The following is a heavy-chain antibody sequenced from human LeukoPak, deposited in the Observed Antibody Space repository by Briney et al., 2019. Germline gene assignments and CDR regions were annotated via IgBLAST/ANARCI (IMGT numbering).Heavy chain of an antibody. D-gene: IGHD2-2*01. CDR2: ISSSSSTI. V-gene: IGHV3-48*01. J-gene: IGHJ4*02. CDR3: ARDHCSSTSCDFDY. Sequence: PGGSLRLSCAASGFTFSSYSMNWVRQAPGKGLEWVSYISSSSSTIYYADSVKGRFTISRDNAKNSLYLQMNSLRAEDTAVYYCARDHCSSTSCDFDYWGQGTLVTVSS. CDR1: GFTFSSYS.